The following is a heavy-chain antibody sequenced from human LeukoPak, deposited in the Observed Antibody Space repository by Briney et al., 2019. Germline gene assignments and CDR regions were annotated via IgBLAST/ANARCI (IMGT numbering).Heavy chain of an antibody. J-gene: IGHJ4*02. CDR2: ISYDGSNK. Sequence: GRSLRLSCAASGFTFSSYAMHWVRQAPGKGLEWVAVISYDGSNKYYADSVKGRLTISRDNSKNTLYLQMNSLRAEDTAVYYCARSGLGLVTTTDWGQGTLVTVSS. CDR3: ARSGLGLVTTTD. CDR1: GFTFSSYA. D-gene: IGHD3-22*01. V-gene: IGHV3-30-3*01.